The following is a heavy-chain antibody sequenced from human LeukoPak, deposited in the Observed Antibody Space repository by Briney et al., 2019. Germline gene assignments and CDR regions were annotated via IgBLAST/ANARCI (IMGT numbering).Heavy chain of an antibody. CDR1: GFTFSSYS. D-gene: IGHD1-26*01. Sequence: GGSLRLSCAASGFTFSSYSMNWVRQAPGKGLEWVSFIRSSSSDIYYADSVRGRFTISRDNAKNSLYLQMDSLKAEDTAVYYCARVRSGSLDYWGQGTLVTVSS. CDR2: IRSSSSDI. CDR3: ARVRSGSLDY. V-gene: IGHV3-21*01. J-gene: IGHJ4*02.